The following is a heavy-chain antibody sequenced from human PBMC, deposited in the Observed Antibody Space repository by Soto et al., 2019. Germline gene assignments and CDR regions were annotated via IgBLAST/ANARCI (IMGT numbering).Heavy chain of an antibody. CDR3: AIGVRSGDDFWSGSPEDWFGP. J-gene: IGHJ5*02. V-gene: IGHV1-8*01. Sequence: QVQLVQSGAEVKKPGASVKVSCKASGYTFTSYDINWVRQATGQGLEWMGWMNPNSGNTGYAQKFQGRVTMTRNTSISTSYMERSSLRSEETAVYYCAIGVRSGDDFWSGSPEDWFGPWGQGTLVTVSS. CDR2: MNPNSGNT. D-gene: IGHD3-3*01. CDR1: GYTFTSYD.